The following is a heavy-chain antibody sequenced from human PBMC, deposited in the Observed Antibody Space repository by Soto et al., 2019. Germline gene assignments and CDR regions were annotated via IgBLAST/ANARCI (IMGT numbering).Heavy chain of an antibody. J-gene: IGHJ4*02. CDR3: THSIDTSMALDY. Sequence: SGPTLVNPTQTLTLTCTFSGFSLSTNGVGVGWIRQPPGKALEWLALIYWDDDKRYSPSLQTRLTIAKDTSKNQVVLTVTNMDPVDTATYYCTHSIDTSMALDYWGQGTLVTVSS. D-gene: IGHD5-18*01. CDR1: GFSLSTNGVG. V-gene: IGHV2-5*02. CDR2: IYWDDDK.